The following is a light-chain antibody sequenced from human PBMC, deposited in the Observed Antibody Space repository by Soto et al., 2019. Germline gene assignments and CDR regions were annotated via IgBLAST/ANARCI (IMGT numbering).Light chain of an antibody. V-gene: IGKV1-17*01. CDR2: KAS. Sequence: IQMTQSPSSLSASVGDGVTITCRASQGIRNDLGWYQQKPGKAPKLLIYKASTLKSGVPSRFSGSGSGTEFTLTISSLQSEDFAVYYCQQYNSWPPITFGQGTRLEIK. CDR1: QGIRND. J-gene: IGKJ5*01. CDR3: QQYNSWPPIT.